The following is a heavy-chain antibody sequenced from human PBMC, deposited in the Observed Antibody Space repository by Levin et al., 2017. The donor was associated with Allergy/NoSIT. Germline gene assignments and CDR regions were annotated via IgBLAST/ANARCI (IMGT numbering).Heavy chain of an antibody. J-gene: IGHJ4*02. CDR1: GYSFTSYW. V-gene: IGHV5-51*01. CDR3: ASAMYYYGSGSYYTDY. CDR2: IYPGDSDT. D-gene: IGHD3-10*01. Sequence: ASVKVSCKGSGYSFTSYWIGWVRQMPGKGLEWMGIIYPGDSDTRYSPSFQGQVTLSADKSISTAYLQWSSLKASDTAMYYCASAMYYYGSGSYYTDYWGQGTLVTVSS.